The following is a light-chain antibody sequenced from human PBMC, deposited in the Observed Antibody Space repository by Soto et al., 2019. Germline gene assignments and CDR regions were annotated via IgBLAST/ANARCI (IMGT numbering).Light chain of an antibody. V-gene: IGKV1-33*01. Sequence: DIQMTQSPSSLSASVGDRVTISCQASQDINNYLNWFQQKPGKAPKLLIYDVLNLETGVPSRFSGSGSGAYFTLTISSLQPEDIATYYWQQYDKLPITFGQGTRLEIK. CDR2: DVL. J-gene: IGKJ5*01. CDR1: QDINNY. CDR3: QQYDKLPIT.